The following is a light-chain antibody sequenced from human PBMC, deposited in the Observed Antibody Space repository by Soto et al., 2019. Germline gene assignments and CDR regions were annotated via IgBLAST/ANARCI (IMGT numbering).Light chain of an antibody. CDR2: AAS. J-gene: IGKJ2*01. CDR3: QQYDGSSYT. CDR1: QSVSSDN. Sequence: EIVLTQSPAILSLSPGERATLSCRASQSVSSDNLAWYQQKPGQAPRLLIYAASSRATGIPDRFSGTGSGTAFTLTIGRLEPEDFAVYYCQQYDGSSYTFGQGTQLEI. V-gene: IGKV3-20*01.